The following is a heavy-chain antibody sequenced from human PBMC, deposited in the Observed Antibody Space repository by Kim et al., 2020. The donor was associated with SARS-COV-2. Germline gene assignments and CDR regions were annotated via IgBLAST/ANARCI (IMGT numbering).Heavy chain of an antibody. D-gene: IGHD3-10*01. J-gene: IGHJ4*02. Sequence: GGSLRLSCAASGFTFSSYAMSWVRQAPGKGLEWVSAISGSGGSTYYADSVKGRFTISRDNSKNTLYLQMNSLRAEDTAVYYCAKDRFSGSGEGKYYFDYWGQGTLVTVSS. CDR3: AKDRFSGSGEGKYYFDY. V-gene: IGHV3-23*01. CDR2: ISGSGGST. CDR1: GFTFSSYA.